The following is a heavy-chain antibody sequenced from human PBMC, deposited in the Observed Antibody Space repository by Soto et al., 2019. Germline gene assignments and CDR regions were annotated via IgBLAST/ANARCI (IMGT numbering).Heavy chain of an antibody. V-gene: IGHV1-3*03. J-gene: IGHJ4*02. CDR1: GYTFTSYA. CDR3: ARASSGYYSYFDY. D-gene: IGHD3-22*01. CDR2: INAGIGDT. Sequence: ASVKVSCKASGYTFTSYAMHWVRQAPGQRLEWIGRINAGIGDTKYAQDFQGRVTMTRDTSTSTVYMDLSSLRSEDTAVYYCARASSGYYSYFDYWGQGTLVTVSS.